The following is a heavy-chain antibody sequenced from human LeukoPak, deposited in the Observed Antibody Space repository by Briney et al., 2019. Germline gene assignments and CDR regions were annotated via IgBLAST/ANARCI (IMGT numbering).Heavy chain of an antibody. V-gene: IGHV1-2*02. Sequence: GASVTVSCKAFGYSFTGYHLHWVRQAPRQGLEWMGWVNPKTGGTNYARKFQGRVTMTRDTSINTVNMELSRLTSDDTAVYYCAREFSSKLEWLAYVTGDDAFDVWGHGPMITVS. D-gene: IGHD3-3*01. CDR1: GYSFTGYH. CDR3: AREFSSKLEWLAYVTGDDAFDV. CDR2: VNPKTGGT. J-gene: IGHJ3*01.